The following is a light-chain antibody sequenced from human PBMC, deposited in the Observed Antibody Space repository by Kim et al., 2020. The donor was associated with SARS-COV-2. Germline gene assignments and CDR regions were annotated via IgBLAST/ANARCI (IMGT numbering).Light chain of an antibody. CDR1: SLRSYY. CDR3: NSRDSSGNPPYV. J-gene: IGLJ1*01. V-gene: IGLV3-19*01. Sequence: LGQTVRITCKGDSLRSYYASWYQQKPGQAPVLVIYGKNNRPSGIPDRFSGSSSGNTASLTITGAQAEDEADYYCNSRDSSGNPPYVFGTGTKVTVL. CDR2: GKN.